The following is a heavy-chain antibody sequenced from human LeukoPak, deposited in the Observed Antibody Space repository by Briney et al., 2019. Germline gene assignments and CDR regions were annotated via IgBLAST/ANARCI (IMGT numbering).Heavy chain of an antibody. D-gene: IGHD1-26*01. CDR3: ARGVGTSYHYHMDV. Sequence: GGSLRLSCAASGFTFDEYAMHWVRQPPGKGLEWVSGISWIGYDIGYADSVKGRFTISRDNAKNSLYLQMNSLRAEDMALYYCARGVGTSYHYHMDVWGKGTTVIVSS. V-gene: IGHV3-9*03. CDR1: GFTFDEYA. CDR2: ISWIGYDI. J-gene: IGHJ6*03.